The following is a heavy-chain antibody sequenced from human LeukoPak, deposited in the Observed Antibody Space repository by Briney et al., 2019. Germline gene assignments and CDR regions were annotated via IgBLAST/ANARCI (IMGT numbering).Heavy chain of an antibody. D-gene: IGHD3-10*01. CDR2: TYNVGTT. CDR1: GFSVSSSY. CDR3: ARGYGSGSYYF. J-gene: IGHJ4*02. Sequence: GGSLRLSCAASGFSVSSSYMNWVRQAPGKGLEWVSITYNVGTTYYTDSVKGRFTISRDNSKNTLYLQMNSLRADDTAVYYCARGYGSGSYYFWGQGTLVTVSS. V-gene: IGHV3-66*01.